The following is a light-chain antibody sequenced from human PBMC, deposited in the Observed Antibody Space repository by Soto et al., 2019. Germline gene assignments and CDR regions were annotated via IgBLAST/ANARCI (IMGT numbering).Light chain of an antibody. V-gene: IGKV1-39*01. CDR3: QQSYSTTWT. CDR2: AAS. CDR1: QGISTY. Sequence: DIQMTQSPSSLSASVGDRVTITCRASQGISTYLNWYQQKPGKAPKLLIYAASSLQSGVPSRFSGSGPETDFTLTISSLQPEHFATYSCQQSYSTTWTFGQGTKVEIK. J-gene: IGKJ1*01.